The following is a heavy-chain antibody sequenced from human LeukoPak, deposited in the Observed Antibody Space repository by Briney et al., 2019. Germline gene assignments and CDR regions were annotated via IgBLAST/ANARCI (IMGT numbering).Heavy chain of an antibody. CDR2: IKQDGSEK. V-gene: IGHV3-7*01. CDR3: ARDVDDYGDYVGY. CDR1: GFTFSSYW. Sequence: PGGSLRLSCAASGFTFSSYWMSWVRQAPGKGLEWVANIKQDGSEKYYVDSVKGRFTISRDNAKNSLYLQMNSLRAEDTAVYYCARDVDDYGDYVGYWGQGTLVTVSS. D-gene: IGHD4-17*01. J-gene: IGHJ4*02.